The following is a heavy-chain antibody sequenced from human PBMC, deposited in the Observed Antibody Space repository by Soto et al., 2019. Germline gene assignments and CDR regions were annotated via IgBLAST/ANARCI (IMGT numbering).Heavy chain of an antibody. V-gene: IGHV3-7*01. D-gene: IGHD2-15*01. CDR2: IKQDGSEK. Sequence: GSLRLSCAASGFTFSSYWMSWVRQAPGKGLEWVANIKQDGSEKYYVDSVKGRFTISRDNAKNSLYLQMNSLRAEDTAVYYCARDRYCSGGSCYPPALNDAFDIWGQGTMVT. CDR1: GFTFSSYW. J-gene: IGHJ3*02. CDR3: ARDRYCSGGSCYPPALNDAFDI.